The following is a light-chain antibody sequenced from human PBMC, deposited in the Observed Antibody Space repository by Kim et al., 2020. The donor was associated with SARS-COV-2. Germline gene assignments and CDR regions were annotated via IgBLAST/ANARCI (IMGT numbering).Light chain of an antibody. Sequence: SASVGDRVTITCRASQSVSDWLAWYQQRPGKAPKLLIYKASRLETGVPSRFSGSGAGTEFTLTISGLQPDDFANYYCHQYDSIPYTFGQGTKLEI. CDR1: QSVSDW. J-gene: IGKJ2*01. CDR2: KAS. V-gene: IGKV1-5*03. CDR3: HQYDSIPYT.